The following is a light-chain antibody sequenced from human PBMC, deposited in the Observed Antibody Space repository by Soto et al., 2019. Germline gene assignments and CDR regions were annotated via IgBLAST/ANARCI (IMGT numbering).Light chain of an antibody. CDR3: SSYRTSNTYV. CDR2: EVT. V-gene: IGLV2-14*01. J-gene: IGLJ1*01. Sequence: QSALTQPASVSGSPGQTITISCTGTSSDIGGYNYVSWYQQHPGKAPKLIIYEVTNRPSGVSHRFSGSKSGNTAFLTISGLQAEDETDYLCSSYRTSNTYVFGTGTKVTVL. CDR1: SSDIGGYNY.